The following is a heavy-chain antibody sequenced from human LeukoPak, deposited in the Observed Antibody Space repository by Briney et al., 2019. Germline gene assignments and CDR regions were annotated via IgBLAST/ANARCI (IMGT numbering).Heavy chain of an antibody. CDR3: ARRLTQYDCFDP. CDR2: TYYRSTWYN. J-gene: IGHJ5*02. CDR1: GDSVSSNSVT. V-gene: IGHV6-1*01. Sequence: SQTLSLTCAIPGDSVSSNSVTWDWIRQSPSRGLEWLGRTYYRSTWYNDYAVSVRGRITVNPDTSKNQFSLHLNSVTPEDTAVYYCARRLTQYDCFDPWGQGILVTVSS. D-gene: IGHD2-2*01.